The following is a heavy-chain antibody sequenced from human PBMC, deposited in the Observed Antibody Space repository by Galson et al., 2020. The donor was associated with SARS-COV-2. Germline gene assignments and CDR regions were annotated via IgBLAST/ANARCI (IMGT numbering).Heavy chain of an antibody. CDR3: ARCTGWDEDGDGVDGFDM. CDR2: IDWDDDK. Sequence: SGPTLVKPTQTLTLTCSFSGFSLRTKGMCVSWIRQPPGKALEWLALIDWDDDKYYSTSLKTRLTISKDPSKNQVVLTMTNMDPVDTATYYCARCTGWDEDGDGVDGFDMWGQGTKVTVSS. V-gene: IGHV2-70*01. J-gene: IGHJ3*02. D-gene: IGHD4-17*01. CDR1: GFSLRTKGMC.